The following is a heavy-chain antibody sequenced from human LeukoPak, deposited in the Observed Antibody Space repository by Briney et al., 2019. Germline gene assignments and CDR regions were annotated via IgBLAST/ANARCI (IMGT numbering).Heavy chain of an antibody. CDR3: VSRGYSSSWYRSFDY. V-gene: IGHV1-69*06. D-gene: IGHD6-13*01. CDR1: GGTFSSYA. Sequence: SVKVSCKASGGTFSSYAISWVRQAPGQGLEWMGGIIPIFGTANYAQKFQGRVTITADKSTSTAYMELSSLRSEDTAVYYCVSRGYSSSWYRSFDYWGQGTLVTVSS. J-gene: IGHJ4*02. CDR2: IIPIFGTA.